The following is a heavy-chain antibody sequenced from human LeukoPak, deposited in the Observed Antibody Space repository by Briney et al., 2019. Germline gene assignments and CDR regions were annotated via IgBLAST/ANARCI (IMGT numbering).Heavy chain of an antibody. D-gene: IGHD2-2*02. V-gene: IGHV4-38-2*02. CDR3: ARECSSTTCYTRSFDP. CDR2: LYHSGST. J-gene: IGHJ5*02. Sequence: SETLSLTCIVSGYSISSGYYWGWIRQPPGKGLEWIGNLYHSGSTYYNPSLRSRATISGDTSKNQFSLSLSSVTAADTAVYYCARECSSTTCYTRSFDPWGQGTLVTVS. CDR1: GYSISSGYY.